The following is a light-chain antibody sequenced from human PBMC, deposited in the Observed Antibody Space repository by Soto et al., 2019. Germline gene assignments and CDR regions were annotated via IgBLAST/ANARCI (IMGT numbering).Light chain of an antibody. V-gene: IGLV2-11*01. Sequence: LTQPRSVSGSPGQSVTISCTGTTSDVGGYNFVSWYQQHPSKAPKLMIYDVTKRPSGVPDRFSGSKSGSTASLTITGLEAEDEADYYCCSYAGSYSYIFGIGTKVTVL. CDR2: DVT. CDR3: CSYAGSYSYI. J-gene: IGLJ1*01. CDR1: TSDVGGYNF.